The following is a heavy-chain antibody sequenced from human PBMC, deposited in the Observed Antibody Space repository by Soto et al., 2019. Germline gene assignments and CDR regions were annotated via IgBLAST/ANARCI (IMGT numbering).Heavy chain of an antibody. CDR1: GGSIISYY. CDR2: ISYSGNT. CDR3: ARAGYSYGSRKIDY. J-gene: IGHJ4*02. Sequence: SETLSLTCTVSGGSIISYYWSWIRQPPGKGLEWIGCISYSGNTNYNPSLKSRVTISLDTSKNQFSLKLSSVTAADTAVYYCARAGYSYGSRKIDYWGQGTLVTVSS. V-gene: IGHV4-59*12. D-gene: IGHD5-18*01.